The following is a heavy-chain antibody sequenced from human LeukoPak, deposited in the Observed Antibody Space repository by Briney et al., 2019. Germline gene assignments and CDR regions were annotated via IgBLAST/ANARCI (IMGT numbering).Heavy chain of an antibody. CDR3: ARDPWTGTTDAFDI. V-gene: IGHV3-21*01. J-gene: IGHJ3*02. CDR2: ISSSSSYI. D-gene: IGHD1-1*01. Sequence: GGSLRLSCAASGFTFSSYSMNWVCQAPGKGLEWVSSISSSSSYIYYADSVKGRFTISRDNAKNSLYLQMNSLRAEDTAVYYCARDPWTGTTDAFDIWGQGTMVTVSS. CDR1: GFTFSSYS.